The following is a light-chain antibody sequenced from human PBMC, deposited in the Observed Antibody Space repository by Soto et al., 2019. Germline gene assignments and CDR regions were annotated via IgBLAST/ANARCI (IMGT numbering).Light chain of an antibody. J-gene: IGKJ5*01. Sequence: DIQMTQSPSTLSASVGDRVTITCRASQSISSWLAWYQQKPGKAPKLLIYKASSLESGVPSRFSGSGSGTEFTLTISSLQPDDFATYYCQQYNSYPIIFGQGARREIK. CDR2: KAS. V-gene: IGKV1-5*03. CDR3: QQYNSYPII. CDR1: QSISSW.